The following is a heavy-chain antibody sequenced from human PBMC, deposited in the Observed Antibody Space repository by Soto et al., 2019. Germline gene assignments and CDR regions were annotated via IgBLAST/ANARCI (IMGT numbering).Heavy chain of an antibody. CDR3: ARDQFYYYGMDV. J-gene: IGHJ6*02. V-gene: IGHV4-59*01. CDR1: GGSISSYY. Sequence: TLSLTCTVSGGSISSYYWSWIRQPPGKGLEWIGYIYYSGSTNYNPSLKSRVTISVDTSKNQFSLKLSSVTAADTAVYYRARDQFYYYGMDVWGQGTTVTVSS. CDR2: IYYSGST.